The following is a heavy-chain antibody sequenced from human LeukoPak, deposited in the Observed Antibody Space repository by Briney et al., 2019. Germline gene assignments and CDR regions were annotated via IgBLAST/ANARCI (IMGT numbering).Heavy chain of an antibody. CDR2: IKQDGSEK. CDR3: ARDWFHAIDY. Sequence: GGSLRLSCAASGFTFSSYWKSWVRQAPGKGLEWVANIKQDGSEKYYVDSVKGRFTISRDNAKNSLYLQMNSLRAEDTAVYYCARDWFHAIDYWGQGTLVTVSS. J-gene: IGHJ4*02. V-gene: IGHV3-7*01. D-gene: IGHD2/OR15-2a*01. CDR1: GFTFSSYW.